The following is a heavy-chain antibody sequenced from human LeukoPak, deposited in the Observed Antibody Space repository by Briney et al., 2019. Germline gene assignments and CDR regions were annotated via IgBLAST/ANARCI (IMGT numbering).Heavy chain of an antibody. Sequence: GGSLRLSCAASGFTFSNYAMSWVRQAPGKGLEWVSGLSGSGGSTYYADCVKGRFTISRDNFKNTLYLQMNSLRAEETAVYYCAKGGGGDFPFDYWGQGTLVTVSS. CDR3: AKGGGGDFPFDY. CDR1: GFTFSNYA. V-gene: IGHV3-23*01. CDR2: LSGSGGST. J-gene: IGHJ4*02. D-gene: IGHD2-21*02.